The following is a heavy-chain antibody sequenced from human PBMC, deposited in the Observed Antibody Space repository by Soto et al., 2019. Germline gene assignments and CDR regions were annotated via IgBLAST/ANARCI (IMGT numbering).Heavy chain of an antibody. CDR1: GFTFSSYG. D-gene: IGHD3-16*01. V-gene: IGHV3-33*01. CDR3: ARGLWFDY. CDR2: IWYDGSNK. J-gene: IGHJ4*02. Sequence: QVQLVESGGGVVQPGRSLRLSCAASGFTFSSYGMHWVRQAPGKGLEWVAVIWYDGSNKYYADSVKGRFTISRDNSKTALYLQMNSLRAEDTAVYYCARGLWFDYWGQGTLVTVSS.